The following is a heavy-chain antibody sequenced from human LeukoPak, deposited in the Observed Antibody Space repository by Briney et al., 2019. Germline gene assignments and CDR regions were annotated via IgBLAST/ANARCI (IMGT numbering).Heavy chain of an antibody. D-gene: IGHD3-16*01. Sequence: GGSLRLSCAASGFTVSSNYMSWVRQAPGKGLEWVSVIYSGGSTYYADSVKGRFTISRDNSKNTLYLQMNSLRAEDTAVYYCASGLITFGGVDSGDYWGQGTLVTVSS. CDR1: GFTVSSNY. CDR3: ASGLITFGGVDSGDY. J-gene: IGHJ4*02. CDR2: IYSGGST. V-gene: IGHV3-66*01.